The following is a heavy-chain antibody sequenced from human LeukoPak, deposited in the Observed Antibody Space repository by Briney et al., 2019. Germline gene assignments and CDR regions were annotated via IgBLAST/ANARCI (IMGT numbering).Heavy chain of an antibody. CDR2: SNEDGSTT. D-gene: IGHD1-26*01. V-gene: IGHV3-74*01. CDR1: GFTFSSNW. Sequence: GSLRLSCAASGFTFSSNWMHWVRQAPGKGLVWVSRSNEDGSTTNYADSVKGRFTISRDNAKNTLYLQMNSLTAEDTAVYYCIRDLGGRSGHWGQGTLVTVSS. J-gene: IGHJ4*02. CDR3: IRDLGGRSGH.